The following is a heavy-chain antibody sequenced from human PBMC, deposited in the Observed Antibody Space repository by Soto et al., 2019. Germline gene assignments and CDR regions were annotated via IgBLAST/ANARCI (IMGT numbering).Heavy chain of an antibody. J-gene: IGHJ4*02. Sequence: GSLRLSCAASGFTFSSYAMSWVRQAPGKGLEWVSAISGSGGSTYYADSVKGRFTISRDNSKNTLYLQMNSLRAEDTAVYYCAKVEPPYYDFWSGYSPYYFDYWGQGTLVTVSS. V-gene: IGHV3-23*01. CDR1: GFTFSSYA. D-gene: IGHD3-3*01. CDR2: ISGSGGST. CDR3: AKVEPPYYDFWSGYSPYYFDY.